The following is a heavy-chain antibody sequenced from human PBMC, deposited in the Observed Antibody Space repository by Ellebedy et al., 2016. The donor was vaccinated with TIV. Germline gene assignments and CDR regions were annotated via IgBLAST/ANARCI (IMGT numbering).Heavy chain of an antibody. CDR1: GGSVSSGSYY. Sequence: MPSETLSLTCTVSGGSVSSGSYYWSWIRQPPGKGLEWIGYIYYSGSTNYNPSLKSRVTISVDTSKNQFSLKLSSVTAADTAVYYCARSGGNWDYYGMDVWGQGTTVTVSS. J-gene: IGHJ6*02. CDR2: IYYSGST. D-gene: IGHD2-21*01. CDR3: ARSGGNWDYYGMDV. V-gene: IGHV4-61*01.